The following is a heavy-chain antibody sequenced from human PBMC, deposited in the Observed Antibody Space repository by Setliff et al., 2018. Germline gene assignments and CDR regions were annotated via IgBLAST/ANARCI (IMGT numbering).Heavy chain of an antibody. D-gene: IGHD3-22*01. V-gene: IGHV1-69*06. CDR2: IIPLLETV. Sequence: SVKVSCKASGYTFTNYGITWVRQAPGQGLEWMGGIIPLLETVKYAQKFQGRLTITADKSTSTGYMELSSLRSEDTAVYYCARDTRDKYDRSGYYLSFDSWGQGTPVTVSS. CDR1: GYTFTNYG. J-gene: IGHJ4*02. CDR3: ARDTRDKYDRSGYYLSFDS.